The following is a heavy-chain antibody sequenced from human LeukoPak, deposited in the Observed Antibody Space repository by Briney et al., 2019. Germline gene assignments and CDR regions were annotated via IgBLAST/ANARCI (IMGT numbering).Heavy chain of an antibody. CDR1: GGSISSSSYY. D-gene: IGHD2-2*01. CDR2: IYYSGST. J-gene: IGHJ5*02. V-gene: IGHV4-39*01. Sequence: SETLPLTCTVSGGSISSSSYYWGWIRQPPGKGLEWIGSIYYSGSTYYNPSLKSRVTISVDTSKNQFSLKLSSVTAADTAVYYCARVVVPAARVSSWFDPWGQGTLVTVSS. CDR3: ARVVVPAARVSSWFDP.